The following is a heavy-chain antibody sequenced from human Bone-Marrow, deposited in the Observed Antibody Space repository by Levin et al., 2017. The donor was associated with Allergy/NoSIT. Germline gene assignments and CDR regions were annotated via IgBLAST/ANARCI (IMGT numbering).Heavy chain of an antibody. D-gene: IGHD6-19*01. CDR3: ARASRGIAVPPSGYYFDY. Sequence: GSLRLSCAVYGGSFSGYYWSWIRQPPGKGLEWIGEINHSGSTNYNPSLKSRVTISVDTSKNQFSLKLSSVTAADTAVYYCARASRGIAVPPSGYYFDYWGQGTLVTVSS. J-gene: IGHJ4*02. V-gene: IGHV4-34*01. CDR2: INHSGST. CDR1: GGSFSGYY.